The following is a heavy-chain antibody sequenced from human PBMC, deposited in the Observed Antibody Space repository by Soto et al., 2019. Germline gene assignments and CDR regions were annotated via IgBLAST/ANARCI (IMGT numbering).Heavy chain of an antibody. Sequence: SETLSLTCAVSGVSISSGGYSWSWIRQPPGKGLEWIGYIYHSGNTYYNPSLKSRVTISVDWSKNQFSLTLSSVTAADTAVYYCARGPPHHYWGQGTLVTVSS. CDR3: ARGPPHHY. V-gene: IGHV4-30-2*01. J-gene: IGHJ4*02. CDR1: GVSISSGGYS. CDR2: IYHSGNT.